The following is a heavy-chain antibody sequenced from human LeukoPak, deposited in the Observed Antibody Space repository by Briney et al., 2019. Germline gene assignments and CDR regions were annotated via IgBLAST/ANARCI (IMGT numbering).Heavy chain of an antibody. CDR2: IYYSGST. CDR1: GGTISSSSYY. Sequence: SETLSLTCTVSGGTISSSSYYWGWIRQPPGKGLEWIGSIYYSGSTYYNPSLKSRVTISVDTSKNQFSLKLSSVTAADTAVYYCARVFTTVTYYYYGMDVWGQGTTVTVSS. V-gene: IGHV4-39*07. J-gene: IGHJ6*02. CDR3: ARVFTTVTYYYYGMDV. D-gene: IGHD4-17*01.